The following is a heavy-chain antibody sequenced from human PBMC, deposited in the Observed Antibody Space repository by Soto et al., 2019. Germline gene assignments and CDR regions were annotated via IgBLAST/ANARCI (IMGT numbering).Heavy chain of an antibody. D-gene: IGHD3-9*01. J-gene: IGHJ2*01. CDR1: GGSFSGYY. CDR2: INDRGSI. Sequence: QVQLQQWGAGPLRPLETLSLTCGVSGGSFSGYYWAWIRQSPGKGLEWIGEINDRGSINYNPSLKRRGGTSVDTSKNHYSLSLRSVTAAGTAVYYCAMESHDILTGPPWVWYFDLWGRGTLVTVSS. V-gene: IGHV4-34*01. CDR3: AMESHDILTGPPWVWYFDL.